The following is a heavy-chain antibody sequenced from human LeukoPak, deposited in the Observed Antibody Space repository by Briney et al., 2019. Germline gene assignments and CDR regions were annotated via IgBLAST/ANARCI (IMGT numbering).Heavy chain of an antibody. CDR1: GGSISSGSYY. D-gene: IGHD5-12*01. Sequence: SETLFLTCTVSGGSISSGSYYWSWIRQPAGKGLEWIGRVYTSGSTNYSPSLKSRVTISIDTSKNQFSLKLSSVTAADTAVYYCARAYTGYDWLDYWGQGTLVTVSS. CDR3: ARAYTGYDWLDY. CDR2: VYTSGST. J-gene: IGHJ4*02. V-gene: IGHV4-61*02.